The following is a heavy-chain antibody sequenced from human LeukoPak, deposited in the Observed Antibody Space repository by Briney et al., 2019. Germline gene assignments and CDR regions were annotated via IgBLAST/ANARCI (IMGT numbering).Heavy chain of an antibody. CDR3: ARDASLYCAGDTCYWAFDH. CDR1: GFTFSNYW. Sequence: PGGSLRLSCAASGFTFSNYWMSWIRQAPGKGPEWVANIKQDESKTYYVDSVKGRFTISRDNAKNSLFLQMNCLRAEDTAVYYCARDASLYCAGDTCYWAFDHWGQGTLVTISS. D-gene: IGHD2-21*02. CDR2: IKQDESKT. V-gene: IGHV3-7*01. J-gene: IGHJ4*02.